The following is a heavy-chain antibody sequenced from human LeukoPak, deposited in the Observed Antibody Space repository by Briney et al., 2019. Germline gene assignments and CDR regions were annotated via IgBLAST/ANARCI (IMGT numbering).Heavy chain of an antibody. CDR2: IRYDGSNK. CDR3: AKDDDFWSGPDAFDI. CDR1: GFSFSNYG. J-gene: IGHJ3*02. D-gene: IGHD3-3*01. Sequence: GGSLRLSCAASGFSFSNYGMYWVRQAPGKGLEWVAFIRYDGSNKYYADSVKGRFTISRDNAKNTLYLQMKRLRAEDTAVYYCAKDDDFWSGPDAFDIWGQGTMVTVSS. V-gene: IGHV3-30*02.